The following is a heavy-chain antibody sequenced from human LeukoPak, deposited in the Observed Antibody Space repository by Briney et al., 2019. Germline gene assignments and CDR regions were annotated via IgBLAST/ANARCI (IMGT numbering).Heavy chain of an antibody. J-gene: IGHJ4*02. CDR3: ARSAWFGEFVDY. CDR1: GGSISSGSYY. Sequence: DPSETLSLTCTVSGGSISSGSYYWSWIRQPAGKGLEWIGRIYTSGSTYYNPSLKSRVTISVDTSKNQFSLKLSSVTAADTAVYYCARSAWFGEFVDYWGQGTLVTVSS. CDR2: IYTSGST. V-gene: IGHV4-61*02. D-gene: IGHD3-10*01.